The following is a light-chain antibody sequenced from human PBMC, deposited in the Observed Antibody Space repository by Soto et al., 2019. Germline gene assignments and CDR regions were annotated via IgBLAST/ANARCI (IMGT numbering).Light chain of an antibody. Sequence: IQMTQSPPSLSASVGDRVIITCRASQSTNNYVNWYQQKPGKAPKLLIYATSILQGGVPPRFSGSGSETDYTLTITSLHPEDFGTYYCQQSFKTPLTFGAGTNVEIK. V-gene: IGKV1-39*01. CDR3: QQSFKTPLT. CDR1: QSTNNY. J-gene: IGKJ4*01. CDR2: ATS.